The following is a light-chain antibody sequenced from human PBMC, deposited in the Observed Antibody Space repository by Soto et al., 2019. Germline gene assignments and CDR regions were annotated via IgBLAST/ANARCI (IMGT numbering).Light chain of an antibody. V-gene: IGKV1-5*01. Sequence: DIQMTQSPSTLSASVGDRVTITCRASQSISSWLAWYQQKPGKAPKLLIYDASSLESGVPSRVSGSGSGTEVTLTISSLQPDDFATYYCQPYNSYSRTFGPGTKVD. CDR1: QSISSW. CDR3: QPYNSYSRT. J-gene: IGKJ3*01. CDR2: DAS.